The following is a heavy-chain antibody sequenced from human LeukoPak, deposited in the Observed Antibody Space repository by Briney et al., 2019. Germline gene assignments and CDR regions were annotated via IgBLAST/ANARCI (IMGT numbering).Heavy chain of an antibody. D-gene: IGHD3-3*01. V-gene: IGHV3-48*01. CDR2: ISSSSSTI. J-gene: IGHJ3*02. Sequence: PGGSLRLSCAASGFTFSSYSMNWVRQAPRKGLEWVSYISSSSSTIYYADSVKGRFTISRDNAKNSLYLQMNSLRAEDTAVYYCARDGGQYYDFWSGYPRNDAFDIWGQGTMVTVSS. CDR1: GFTFSSYS. CDR3: ARDGGQYYDFWSGYPRNDAFDI.